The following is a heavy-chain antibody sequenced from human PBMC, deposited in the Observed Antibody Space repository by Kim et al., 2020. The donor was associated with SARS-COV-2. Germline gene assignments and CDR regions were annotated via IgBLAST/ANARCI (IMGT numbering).Heavy chain of an antibody. J-gene: IGHJ4*02. Sequence: LSLPFSLSFSSVSSNSAAWNWVRRSQLSSLAWLGRPFSRSKWYNEYALSVKSRITINPDTSKNQFSLQLNSVTPEDTALYYCAREDYGGDSRGFDYWGQGTLVTVSS. CDR1: FSSVSSNSAA. CDR2: PFSRSKWYN. CDR3: AREDYGGDSRGFDY. D-gene: IGHD2-21*02. V-gene: IGHV6-1*01.